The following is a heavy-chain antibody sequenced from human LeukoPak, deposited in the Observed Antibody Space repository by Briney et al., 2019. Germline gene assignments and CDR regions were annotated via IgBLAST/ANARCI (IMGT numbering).Heavy chain of an antibody. CDR2: MNGNGGRI. D-gene: IGHD3-10*01. CDR3: AKGCYGSGTYGWFDP. V-gene: IGHV3-23*01. CDR1: GFTFSSYG. Sequence: GGSLRLSCAASGFTFSSYGMAWVRQAPGKGLEWVSGMNGNGGRIYYADSVKGRFTISRDNSKKKLYLQMNSLRAEDTAVYYCAKGCYGSGTYGWFDPWGQGTLVTVSS. J-gene: IGHJ5*02.